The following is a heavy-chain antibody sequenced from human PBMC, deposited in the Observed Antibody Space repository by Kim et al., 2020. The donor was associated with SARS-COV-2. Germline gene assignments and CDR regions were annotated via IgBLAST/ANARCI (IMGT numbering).Heavy chain of an antibody. J-gene: IGHJ2*01. V-gene: IGHV4-59*01. D-gene: IGHD3-22*01. Sequence: SETLSLTCTVSGGSISYYYWSWIRQPPGKGLEWIGYVFDSGITNYNPSLKSRVTISLDTSKKQFSLQLTSVTAADTAVYYCARGKYYYDGSGNPRFWYFDLWGRGTLVTVSS. CDR3: ARGKYYYDGSGNPRFWYFDL. CDR2: VFDSGIT. CDR1: GGSISYYY.